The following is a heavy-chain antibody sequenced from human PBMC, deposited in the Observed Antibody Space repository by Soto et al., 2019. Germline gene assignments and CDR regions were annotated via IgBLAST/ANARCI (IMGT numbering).Heavy chain of an antibody. J-gene: IGHJ3*02. V-gene: IGHV3-66*01. CDR3: ARSLGIVATIFAFDI. CDR1: GFTVSSNY. CDR2: IYSGGST. Sequence: GGSLRLSCAASGFTVSSNYMSWVRQAPGKGLEWVSVIYSGGSTYYADSVKGRFTISRHNSKNTLYLQMNSLRAEDTAVYYCARSLGIVATIFAFDIWGQGTMVTVSS. D-gene: IGHD5-12*01.